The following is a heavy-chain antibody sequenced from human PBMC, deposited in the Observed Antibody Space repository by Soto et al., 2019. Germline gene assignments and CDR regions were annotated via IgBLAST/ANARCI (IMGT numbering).Heavy chain of an antibody. V-gene: IGHV4-61*01. Sequence: QVQLQESGPGLVKPSETLSHTCTVSGVSVSSGSYYWSWIRQPPGKGLEWLGKIYYSGSTDYNPSLKSRVTISIDTSKNQFSLKLSSVTAADTAVYYCARDYGGDYWGQGTLVTVSS. J-gene: IGHJ4*02. CDR3: ARDYGGDY. CDR2: IYYSGST. CDR1: GVSVSSGSYY. D-gene: IGHD4-17*01.